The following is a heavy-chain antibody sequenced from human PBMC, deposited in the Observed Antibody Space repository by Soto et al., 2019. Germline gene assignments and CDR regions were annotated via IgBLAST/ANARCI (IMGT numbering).Heavy chain of an antibody. Sequence: QITLKESGPTVVKPTQTLTLTCTFSFFSLDTSGVGVGWIRQPPGKALEWLALIYWDDDKRYNPSLKSRLTITKDTSKQQVVLTMTYRAHVDTATYYCTRRPREYSGYLLGGYFDCGGQGTLVTVSS. J-gene: IGHJ4*02. V-gene: IGHV2-5*02. CDR2: IYWDDDK. CDR1: FFSLDTSGVG. CDR3: TRRPREYSGYLLGGYFDC. D-gene: IGHD5-12*01.